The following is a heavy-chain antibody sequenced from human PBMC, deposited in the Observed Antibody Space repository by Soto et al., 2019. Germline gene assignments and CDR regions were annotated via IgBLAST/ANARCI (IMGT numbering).Heavy chain of an antibody. Sequence: XXSLKISCKGSVYSFTSYWIGWVRQMPGKGLEWMGLXYPGEXDTRYRQSLQGXVTISADXXISTEYLKWSSLKDSDNDMYYCARVAAAGIFDYWGKGTLVTVYS. J-gene: IGHJ4*02. V-gene: IGHV5-51*01. D-gene: IGHD6-13*01. CDR3: ARVAAAGIFDY. CDR1: VYSFTSYW. CDR2: XYPGEXDT.